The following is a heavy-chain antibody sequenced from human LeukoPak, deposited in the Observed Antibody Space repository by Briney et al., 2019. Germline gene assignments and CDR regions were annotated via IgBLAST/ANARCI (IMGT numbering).Heavy chain of an antibody. CDR3: ARVRLADERVWAY. D-gene: IGHD3-3*02. CDR1: GYTFSDFY. J-gene: IGHJ4*02. CDR2: ITPKSGDT. Sequence: ASVTVSCKASGYTFSDFYIHWVRQAPGQGLEYVGWITPKSGDTYSPQRFQGRVTMTRDASTSTAYMELSSLRSDDTAVYFCARVRLADERVWAYWGQGTLVTVSS. V-gene: IGHV1-2*02.